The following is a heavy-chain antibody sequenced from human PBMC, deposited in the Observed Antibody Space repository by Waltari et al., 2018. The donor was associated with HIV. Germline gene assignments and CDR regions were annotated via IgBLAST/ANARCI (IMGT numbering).Heavy chain of an antibody. CDR1: GYTFTGYY. J-gene: IGHJ2*01. D-gene: IGHD3-10*01. V-gene: IGHV1-2*02. CDR3: TRDAASSGYWYFDL. Sequence: QVQLVQSGTAVKKPGASVKVSCKASGYTFTGYYMHWVRQAPGQGLEWMGWINPNSGGTKYAQKFQGRVTVTRDTSISTAYMELSRLRSDDTAVYYCTRDAASSGYWYFDLWGRGTLVTVSS. CDR2: INPNSGGT.